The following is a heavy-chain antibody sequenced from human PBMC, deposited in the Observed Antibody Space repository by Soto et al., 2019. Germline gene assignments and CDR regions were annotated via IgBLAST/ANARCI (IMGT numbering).Heavy chain of an antibody. V-gene: IGHV4-59*01. Sequence: PSETLSLTCTVSGGSISSYYWSWIRQPPGKGLEWIGHIYYSGSTNYNPSLKSRVTISVDTSKNQFSLKLSSVTAADTAVYYCARDNGDYVDYWGQGTLVTVSS. CDR2: IYYSGST. J-gene: IGHJ4*02. CDR3: ARDNGDYVDY. CDR1: GGSISSYY. D-gene: IGHD4-17*01.